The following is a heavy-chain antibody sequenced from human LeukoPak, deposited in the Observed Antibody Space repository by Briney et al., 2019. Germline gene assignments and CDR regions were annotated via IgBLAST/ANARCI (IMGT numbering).Heavy chain of an antibody. CDR2: IKSKTDGGTT. CDR1: GFTFSNAW. CDR3: VKDIQLST. V-gene: IGHV3-15*01. J-gene: IGHJ3*01. D-gene: IGHD5-24*01. Sequence: GGSLRLSWSASGFTFSNAWVGWVRQAPGKGRGWVGRIKSKTDGGTTDYAAPVKGRFTIARDDSKNTLYPQMNSLRVEDTAMYYCVKDIQLSTWGLGTMVTVSS.